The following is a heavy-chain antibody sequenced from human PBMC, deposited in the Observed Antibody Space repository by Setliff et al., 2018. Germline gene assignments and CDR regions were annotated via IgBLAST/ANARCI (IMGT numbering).Heavy chain of an antibody. V-gene: IGHV4-61*09. CDR1: GGSISSGNYY. Sequence: PSETLSLTCTVSGGSISSGNYYWSWIRQPAGKAPEWIGHIFSKGSTNNNPSLKSRVTISIDSSKNQMSLRMTSVTAADTAVYYCARGLHSGTYWGTRPLGLDYWGQGSLVTVSS. J-gene: IGHJ4*02. D-gene: IGHD1-26*01. CDR2: IFSKGST. CDR3: ARGLHSGTYWGTRPLGLDY.